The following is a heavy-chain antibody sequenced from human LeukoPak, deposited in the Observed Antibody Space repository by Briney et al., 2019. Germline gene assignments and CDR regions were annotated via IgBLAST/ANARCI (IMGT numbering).Heavy chain of an antibody. V-gene: IGHV3-64*01. D-gene: IGHD2-15*01. Sequence: PGGSLRLSCAASGFTFSTYAMHWVRQAPGKGLEYVSAISSDGDSTYYANSVKGRFTISRDNSKNTLYLQMSGLRAEDTAVYFCVRGYSFGPYGMDVWGQGTTVTVSS. CDR2: ISSDGDST. CDR3: VRGYSFGPYGMDV. J-gene: IGHJ6*02. CDR1: GFTFSTYA.